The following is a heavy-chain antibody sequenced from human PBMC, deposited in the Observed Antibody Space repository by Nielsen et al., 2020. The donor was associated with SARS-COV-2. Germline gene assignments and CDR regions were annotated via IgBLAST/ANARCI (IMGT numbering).Heavy chain of an antibody. D-gene: IGHD6-19*01. CDR1: AFTFSTYT. CDR3: AKCHSPEQWLDGRNYYYYYMDV. Sequence: GGSLRLSCAASAFTFSTYTMNWVRQAAGKGLEWVSSNNSSNNYISYADSLKGRFTISRDNAKNSLYLQMTSLRADDTAVYYCAKCHSPEQWLDGRNYYYYYMDVWGKGTTVTVSS. J-gene: IGHJ6*03. V-gene: IGHV3-21*01. CDR2: NNSSNNYI.